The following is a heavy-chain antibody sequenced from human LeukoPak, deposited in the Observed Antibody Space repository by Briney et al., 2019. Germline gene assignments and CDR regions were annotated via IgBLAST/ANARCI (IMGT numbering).Heavy chain of an antibody. Sequence: PSEILSLTCTVSGGSISSTTYYWSWIRQPPGKGLEWIGEINHSGSTNYNPSLKSRVTISVDTSKNQFSLKLSSVTAADTAVYYCARGDIFWSGYYKRDYYYGMDVWGQGTTVTVSS. J-gene: IGHJ6*02. V-gene: IGHV4-39*07. D-gene: IGHD3-3*01. CDR3: ARGDIFWSGYYKRDYYYGMDV. CDR2: INHSGST. CDR1: GGSISSTTYY.